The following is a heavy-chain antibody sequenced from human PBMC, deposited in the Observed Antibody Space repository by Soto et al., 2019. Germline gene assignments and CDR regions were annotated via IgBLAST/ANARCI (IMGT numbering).Heavy chain of an antibody. CDR3: ARRFGELDPYYFDY. CDR1: GWSFSGYY. Sequence: SEILSLTCAVYGWSFSGYYWSWIRQPPEKGLEWIGEINHSGSTNYNPSLKSRVTISVDTSKNQFSLKLSSVTAADTAVYYCARRFGELDPYYFDYWGQGTLVTVSS. D-gene: IGHD3-10*01. V-gene: IGHV4-34*01. CDR2: INHSGST. J-gene: IGHJ4*02.